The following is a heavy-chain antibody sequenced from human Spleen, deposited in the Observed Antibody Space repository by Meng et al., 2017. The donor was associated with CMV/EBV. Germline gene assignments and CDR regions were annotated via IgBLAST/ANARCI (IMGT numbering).Heavy chain of an antibody. CDR2: IYYSGAT. CDR1: GGSISSAGSISSGDYY. J-gene: IGHJ4*02. D-gene: IGHD6-13*01. CDR3: ARGGSSWYYFDF. Sequence: SETLSLTCTVSGGSISSAGSISSGDYYWSWIRQPPGKGLEWIGYIYYSGATFYNPSLKSRVTISLDTSKKQFSLKLYSVTATDTAVYYCARGGSSWYYFDFWGQGKMVTVSS. V-gene: IGHV4-30-4*01.